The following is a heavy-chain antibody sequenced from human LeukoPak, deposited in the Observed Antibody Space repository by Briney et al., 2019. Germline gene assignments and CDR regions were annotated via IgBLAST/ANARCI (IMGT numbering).Heavy chain of an antibody. CDR3: ARDRVTMVRGGVDFDY. CDR1: GFTVSSNY. J-gene: IGHJ4*02. D-gene: IGHD3-10*01. CDR2: ISSSSSYI. V-gene: IGHV3-21*01. Sequence: GGSLRLSCAASGFTVSSNYMSWVRQAPGKGLEWVSSISSSSSYIYYADSVKGRFTISRDNAKNSLYLQMNSLRAEDTAVYYCARDRVTMVRGGVDFDYWGQGTLVTVSS.